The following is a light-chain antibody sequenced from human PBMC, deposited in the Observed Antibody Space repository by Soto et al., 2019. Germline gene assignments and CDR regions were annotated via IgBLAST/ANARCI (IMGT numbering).Light chain of an antibody. V-gene: IGKV1-39*01. CDR2: AVS. CDR3: QQSHSTPYT. J-gene: IGKJ2*01. CDR1: QNIAIY. Sequence: DIQMTQSPSSLSASVGDKITITCRASQNIAIYLNWYQQKPGKAPTLVICAVSSLQSGVPPRFSGSGSGTDFTLTISSLPPEHFATYYCQQSHSTPYTFGQGTKLEIK.